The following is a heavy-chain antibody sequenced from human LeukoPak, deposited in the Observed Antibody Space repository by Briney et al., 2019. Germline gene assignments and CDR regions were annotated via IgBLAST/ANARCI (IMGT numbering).Heavy chain of an antibody. J-gene: IGHJ4*02. Sequence: GASVKVSCKASGYTFTSYGISWVRQAPGQGLEWMGWISAYNGNTNYAQKLQGRATMTTDTSTSTAYMELRSLRSDDTAVYYCASLYCSSTSCYFPFDYWGQGTLVTVSS. V-gene: IGHV1-18*01. D-gene: IGHD2-2*01. CDR1: GYTFTSYG. CDR3: ASLYCSSTSCYFPFDY. CDR2: ISAYNGNT.